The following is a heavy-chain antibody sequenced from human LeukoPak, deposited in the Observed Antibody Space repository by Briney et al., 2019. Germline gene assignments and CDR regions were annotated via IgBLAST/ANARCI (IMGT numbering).Heavy chain of an antibody. V-gene: IGHV3-21*04. Sequence: GGSLRLSCEASGFTFSTYTMQWVRQAPGKGLEWVSSISGSSSDIYYADSVEGRFTVSRNNAKNTLYLQMNSLRAEDTAVYYCAKAVVVAAKGVGYFDYWGQGTLVTVSS. CDR2: ISGSSSDI. J-gene: IGHJ4*02. D-gene: IGHD2-15*01. CDR3: AKAVVVAAKGVGYFDY. CDR1: GFTFSTYT.